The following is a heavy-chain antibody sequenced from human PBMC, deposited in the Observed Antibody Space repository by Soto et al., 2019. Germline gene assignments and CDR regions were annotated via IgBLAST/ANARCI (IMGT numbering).Heavy chain of an antibody. V-gene: IGHV4-4*07. CDR1: GDSITSYY. J-gene: IGHJ5*02. Sequence: SETLSLTCTVSGDSITSYYWTWIRRAAGKRLECIGRVFSSGTTNYNPSLKSRVTMSVDTSKNQLSLKLTSVTAADTAIYYCATYWGTESHAFWFDLWGRGAQVT. D-gene: IGHD3-16*01. CDR2: VFSSGTT. CDR3: ATYWGTESHAFWFDL.